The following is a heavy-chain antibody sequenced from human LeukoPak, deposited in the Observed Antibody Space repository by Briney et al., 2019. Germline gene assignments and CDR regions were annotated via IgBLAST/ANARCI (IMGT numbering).Heavy chain of an antibody. J-gene: IGHJ6*02. Sequence: PGGSLRLSCAASGFTFSSYGMHWVRQAPGKGLEWVAVISYDGSNKYYADSVKGRFTISRDNSKNTLYLQMNSLRAEDTAVYYCAKDRTDYGDHTDYYYYGMDVWGQGTTVTVSS. CDR3: AKDRTDYGDHTDYYYYGMDV. CDR1: GFTFSSYG. V-gene: IGHV3-30*18. D-gene: IGHD4-17*01. CDR2: ISYDGSNK.